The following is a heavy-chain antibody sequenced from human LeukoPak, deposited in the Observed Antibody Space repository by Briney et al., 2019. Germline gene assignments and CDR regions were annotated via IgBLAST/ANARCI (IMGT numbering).Heavy chain of an antibody. V-gene: IGHV3-49*04. CDR1: GFVFRDYG. J-gene: IGHJ4*02. CDR2: IRSKNYGEIT. Sequence: GGSLRLSCTASGFVFRDYGMAWVRQAPGKGLEWVSFIRSKNYGEITEYAASVKGRFTISREDSKSVAYLQMDSLRIDDTAVYYCRRAPHPHCSQISCPFDYWGQGTLVTVSS. D-gene: IGHD2-15*01. CDR3: RRAPHPHCSQISCPFDY.